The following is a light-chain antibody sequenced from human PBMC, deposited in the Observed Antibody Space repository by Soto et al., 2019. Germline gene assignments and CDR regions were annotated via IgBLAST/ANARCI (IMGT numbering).Light chain of an antibody. Sequence: DIQMTQSPSSLSASVGDRVTLTCRASESISTLLNWYQQNPGKAPRLLISAASTSRSGVPSRFSGSGSGSDFSLTISSLQPEDFATYYCQQTYTVPQTFGQGTKVDIK. CDR1: ESISTL. J-gene: IGKJ1*01. CDR3: QQTYTVPQT. CDR2: AAS. V-gene: IGKV1-39*01.